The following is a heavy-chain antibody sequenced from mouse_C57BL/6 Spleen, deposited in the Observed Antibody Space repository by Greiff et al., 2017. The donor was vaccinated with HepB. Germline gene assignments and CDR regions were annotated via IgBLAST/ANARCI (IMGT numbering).Heavy chain of an antibody. Sequence: QVQLQQSGAELAKPGASVKLSCKASGSTFTSYCMHWVNQRPGQGLEWIGYINPSSGYTKYNQKFKDKATLTADKSSSTAYMQLSSLTYEYSAVCYCAMGTVWAFDFWGKGTTLTVSS. CDR1: GSTFTSYC. CDR3: AMGTVWAFDF. V-gene: IGHV1-7*01. D-gene: IGHD1-1*01. CDR2: INPSSGYT. J-gene: IGHJ2*01.